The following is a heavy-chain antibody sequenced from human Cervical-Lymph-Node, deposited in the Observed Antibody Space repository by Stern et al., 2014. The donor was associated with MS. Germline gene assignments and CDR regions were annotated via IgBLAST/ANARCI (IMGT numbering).Heavy chain of an antibody. D-gene: IGHD2-15*01. CDR2: IYPGDSDT. Sequence: EVQLVQSGAEMKKPGESLKLSCKGSGYNFNTYWIAWVRLMPGQGLAWMGIIYPGDSDTTYSPYLQGQVAISTDKSISTAYLQWSSLRASDTAMYYCARIRGRFGYDAFDIWGQGTLVTVSS. J-gene: IGHJ3*02. V-gene: IGHV5-51*01. CDR3: ARIRGRFGYDAFDI. CDR1: GYNFNTYW.